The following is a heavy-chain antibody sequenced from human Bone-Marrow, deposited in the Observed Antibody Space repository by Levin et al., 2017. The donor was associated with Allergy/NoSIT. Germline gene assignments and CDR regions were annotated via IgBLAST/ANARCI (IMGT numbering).Heavy chain of an antibody. CDR1: GYIITELS. J-gene: IGHJ4*02. CDR3: AAATGTENGGGGILDY. D-gene: IGHD1-1*01. CDR2: FHPEDDET. V-gene: IGHV1-24*01. Sequence: EASVKVSCNVSGYIITELSMHWVRQAPGKGLEWMGGFHPEDDETIYAQKFQGRLTMTEDTSTDTAYMELNSLRSEDTAVYYCAAATGTENGGGGILDYWGQGTLVTVSS.